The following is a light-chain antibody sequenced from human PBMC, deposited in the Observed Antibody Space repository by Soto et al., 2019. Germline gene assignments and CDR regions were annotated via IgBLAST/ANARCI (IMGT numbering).Light chain of an antibody. V-gene: IGKV3-11*01. Sequence: EIVMTQSPAILSVSPGETATLSCRAGQSVSSSLAWYQQKPGQAPRLLIYYTSTRATGIPARFSGSGSGTDFTLTISSLEPEDSAVYYCQQRTKWRITFGQGTRLEIK. CDR3: QQRTKWRIT. CDR2: YTS. J-gene: IGKJ5*01. CDR1: QSVSSS.